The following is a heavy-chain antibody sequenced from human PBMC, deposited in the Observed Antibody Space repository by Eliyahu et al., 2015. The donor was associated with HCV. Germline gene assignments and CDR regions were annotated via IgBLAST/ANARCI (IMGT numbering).Heavy chain of an antibody. Sequence: GETTHYAAPVKDRFTISRDDSKNTLYLQMDSLKTEDAAVYYCATEKQCSSNTCPLTFEYWGRGTLVTVSS. V-gene: IGHV3-15*01. CDR2: GETT. D-gene: IGHD2-2*01. CDR3: ATEKQCSSNTCPLTFEY. J-gene: IGHJ4*02.